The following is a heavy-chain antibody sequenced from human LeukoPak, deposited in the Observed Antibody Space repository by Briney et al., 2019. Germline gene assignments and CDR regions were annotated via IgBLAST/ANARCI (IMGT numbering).Heavy chain of an antibody. J-gene: IGHJ4*02. CDR2: IYYSGST. D-gene: IGHD3-22*01. CDR1: GGSISSSSYY. CDR3: ARARYYYDSSGLTYYFDY. V-gene: IGHV4-39*07. Sequence: SETLSLTCTVPGGSISSSSYYWGWIRQPPGKGLEWIGSIYYSGSTYYNPSLKSRVTISVDTSKNQFSLKLSSVTAADTAVYYCARARYYYDSSGLTYYFDYWGQGTLVTVSS.